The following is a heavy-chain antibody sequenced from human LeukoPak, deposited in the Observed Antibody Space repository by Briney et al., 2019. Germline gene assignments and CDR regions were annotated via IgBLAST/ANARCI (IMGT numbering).Heavy chain of an antibody. J-gene: IGHJ4*02. CDR1: AGSFSGYY. Sequence: PSETLSLTCAVYAGSFSGYYWSWIRQPPGKGLEWIGEINHSGSTNYNPSLKSRVTISVDTSKNQFSLKLSSVTAADTAVYYCARAPYYYGSGSYSWGQGTLVTVSS. CDR2: INHSGST. CDR3: ARAPYYYGSGSYS. V-gene: IGHV4-34*01. D-gene: IGHD3-10*01.